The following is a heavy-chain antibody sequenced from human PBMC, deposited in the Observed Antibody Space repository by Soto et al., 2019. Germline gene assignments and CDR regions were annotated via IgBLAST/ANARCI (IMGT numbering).Heavy chain of an antibody. CDR3: VYHKYHSSGPSVY. D-gene: IGHD3-22*01. CDR2: IYYSGST. Sequence: SETLSLTCTVSGGSISSSSYYWGWIRQPPGKGLEWIGSIYYSGSTYYNPSLKSRVTISVDTSKNQFSLKLSSVTAADTAVYYCVYHKYHSSGPSVYWGQXTLVTVSS. J-gene: IGHJ4*02. V-gene: IGHV4-39*01. CDR1: GGSISSSSYY.